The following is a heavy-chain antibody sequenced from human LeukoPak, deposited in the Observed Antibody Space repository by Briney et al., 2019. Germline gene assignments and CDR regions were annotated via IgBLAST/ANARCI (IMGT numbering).Heavy chain of an antibody. CDR2: INPNSGGT. CDR1: GYTFTGYY. CDR3: ARVSYSYGFGDFDY. V-gene: IGHV1-2*02. Sequence: ASVKVSCKASGYTFTGYYMHWVRQAPGQGVEWMGWINPNSGGTNYAQKFQGRVTMTRDTSISTAYMELSRLRSDDTAVYYCARVSYSYGFGDFDYWGQGTLVTVSS. J-gene: IGHJ4*02. D-gene: IGHD5-18*01.